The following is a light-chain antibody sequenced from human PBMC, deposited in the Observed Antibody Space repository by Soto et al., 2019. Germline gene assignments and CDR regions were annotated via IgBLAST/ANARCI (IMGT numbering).Light chain of an antibody. J-gene: IGKJ4*01. Sequence: EVVMTQSPATLSLSPGERATLSCRASQSLTSYLAWYQQKPDQAPRLPIYGISTRATDIPARFSGSGSGTEFTLTISSLQSEDFAVYYCQQYNNWPLTFGGGTKVDIK. CDR3: QQYNNWPLT. CDR1: QSLTSY. CDR2: GIS. V-gene: IGKV3-15*01.